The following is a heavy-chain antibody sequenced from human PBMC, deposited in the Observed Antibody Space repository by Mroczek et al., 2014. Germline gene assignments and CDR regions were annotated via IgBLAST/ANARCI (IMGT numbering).Heavy chain of an antibody. J-gene: IGHJ4*02. CDR1: GGSISSSSYY. V-gene: IGHV4-39*01. Sequence: QVQLQQSGPGLVKPSETLSLTCTVSGGSISSSSYYWGWIRQPPGKGLEWIGSIYYSGSTYYNPSLKSRVTISVDTSKNQFSLKLSSVTAADTAVYYCARLWDDYGDYVTLWGQGTLVTVSS. CDR2: IYYSGST. CDR3: ARLWDDYGDYVTL. D-gene: IGHD4-17*01.